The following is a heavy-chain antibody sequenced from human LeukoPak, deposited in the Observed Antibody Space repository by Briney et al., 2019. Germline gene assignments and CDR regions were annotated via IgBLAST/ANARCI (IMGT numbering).Heavy chain of an antibody. D-gene: IGHD6-6*01. V-gene: IGHV4-31*03. CDR1: GGSISSGGYY. Sequence: SETLSHTCTVSGGSISSGGYYWSWIRQHPGKGLEWIGYIYYSGSTYYNPSLKSRVTISVDTSKNQFSLKLSSVTAADTAVYYCARVRVAARPDDAFDIWGQGTMVTVSS. CDR2: IYYSGST. J-gene: IGHJ3*02. CDR3: ARVRVAARPDDAFDI.